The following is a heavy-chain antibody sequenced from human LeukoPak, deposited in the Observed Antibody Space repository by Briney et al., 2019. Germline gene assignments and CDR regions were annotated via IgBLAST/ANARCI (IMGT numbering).Heavy chain of an antibody. Sequence: ASVKVSCKASGYTFTSYGISWVRQAPGQGLEWMGWISAYNGNTNYVQKLQGRVTMTTDTSTSTAYMELRSLRSDDTAVYYCARDRLAYYCSSTSCYMDVWGQGTTVTVSS. D-gene: IGHD2-2*01. CDR3: ARDRLAYYCSSTSCYMDV. CDR2: ISAYNGNT. J-gene: IGHJ6*03. V-gene: IGHV1-18*01. CDR1: GYTFTSYG.